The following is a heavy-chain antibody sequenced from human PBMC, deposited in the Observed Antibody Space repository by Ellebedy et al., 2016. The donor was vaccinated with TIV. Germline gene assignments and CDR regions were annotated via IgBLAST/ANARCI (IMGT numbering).Heavy chain of an antibody. Sequence: GESLKISCAASGFTFRDYYLSWIRQAPGTGLERVGYIRSGGNTIYYADSVRGRVTISRDNARNSLHLQMNSLRVEDTAVYYCAREILTGFSTYFYALDVWGQGTTVTVSS. D-gene: IGHD3-9*01. CDR1: GFTFRDYY. J-gene: IGHJ6*02. CDR3: AREILTGFSTYFYALDV. V-gene: IGHV3-11*04. CDR2: IRSGGNTI.